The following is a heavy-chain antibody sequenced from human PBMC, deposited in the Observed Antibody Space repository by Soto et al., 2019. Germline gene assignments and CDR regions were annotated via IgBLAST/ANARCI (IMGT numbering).Heavy chain of an antibody. CDR3: ARSDVWTGYYAPDY. Sequence: GGSLRLSCGASGFAFSSYEMNWVRQAPGKGLEWVSYISSSGTTMYYADSVQGRFTISRDNAKNSLYLQMSSLRAEDTAIYYCARSDVWTGYYAPDYWGQGALVTVSS. J-gene: IGHJ4*02. D-gene: IGHD3-3*01. CDR1: GFAFSSYE. CDR2: ISSSGTTM. V-gene: IGHV3-48*03.